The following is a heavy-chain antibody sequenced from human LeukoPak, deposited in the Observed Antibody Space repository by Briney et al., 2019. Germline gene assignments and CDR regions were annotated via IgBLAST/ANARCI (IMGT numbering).Heavy chain of an antibody. V-gene: IGHV4-34*01. D-gene: IGHD3-9*01. CDR2: INHSGST. CDR3: ARTILTGYYNVKVPFDY. Sequence: SETLSLTCAVYGGSFSGYYWSWIRQPPGKGLEWIGEINHSGSTNYNPSLKSRVTISVDTSKNQFSLKLSSVTAADTAVYYCARTILTGYYNVKVPFDYWGQGTLATVSS. J-gene: IGHJ4*02. CDR1: GGSFSGYY.